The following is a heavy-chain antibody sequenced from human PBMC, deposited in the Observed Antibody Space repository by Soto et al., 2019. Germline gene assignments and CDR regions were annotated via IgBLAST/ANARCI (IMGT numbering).Heavy chain of an antibody. CDR1: GGSISSGGYY. CDR3: ARSVFP. J-gene: IGHJ5*02. V-gene: IGHV4-31*03. CDR2: IYYRGNT. Sequence: QVQLQESGPGLVKPSQTLSLTCTVSGGSISSGGYYWSWIRQHPGKGLEWIGYIYYRGNTYYHPPIKSRVTISVDTSKNQFSLKLTSVTAADTAVEYCARSVFPWGQGTLVTGSS.